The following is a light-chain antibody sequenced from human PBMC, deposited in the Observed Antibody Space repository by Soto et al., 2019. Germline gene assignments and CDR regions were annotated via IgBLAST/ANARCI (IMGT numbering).Light chain of an antibody. J-gene: IGKJ1*01. CDR1: QSLMHSNGYNY. V-gene: IGKV2-28*01. Sequence: VTAGRPTTIYCRSSQSLMHSNGYNYLDCYLHKPGQSPQLLICLGSTRASGVPDRFSGSGSGTDFTLKISRLEAEDVVLYYWMPGPQAPWTFGEGTKVDIK. CDR2: LGS. CDR3: MPGPQAPWT.